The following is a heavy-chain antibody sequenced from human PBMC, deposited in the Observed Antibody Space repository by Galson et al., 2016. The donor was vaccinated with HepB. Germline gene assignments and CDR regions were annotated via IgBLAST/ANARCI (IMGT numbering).Heavy chain of an antibody. Sequence: SLRLSCAASGFSISSYSMNWVRQAPGKGLEWVSAIRGSGTGPSYTDSVKGRFTISRDNSKNTLYQQMNSLRAEDTAVYSCARESSIAAAGVLDYWGQGTLVTVSS. CDR1: GFSISSYS. J-gene: IGHJ4*02. CDR3: ARESSIAAAGVLDY. D-gene: IGHD6-13*01. V-gene: IGHV3-23*01. CDR2: IRGSGTGP.